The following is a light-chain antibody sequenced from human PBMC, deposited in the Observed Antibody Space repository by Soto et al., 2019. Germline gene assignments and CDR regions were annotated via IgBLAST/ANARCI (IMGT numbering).Light chain of an antibody. CDR3: QQYENLPIT. J-gene: IGKJ5*01. CDR1: QSISSW. V-gene: IGKV1-33*01. CDR2: DAF. Sequence: DIQMTQSTSTLSASVGDRSTITCRASQSISSWLAWYQQKPGKAPKLLIFDAFSLETGVPSRFSGSGSGTDFTFTISSLQPEDIATYYCQQYENLPITFGQGTLLEIK.